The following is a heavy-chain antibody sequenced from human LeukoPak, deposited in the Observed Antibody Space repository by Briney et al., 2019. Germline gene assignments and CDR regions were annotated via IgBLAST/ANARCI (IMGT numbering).Heavy chain of an antibody. CDR2: ISYDGSNK. J-gene: IGHJ4*02. Sequence: GGSLRLSCAASGFTFSSYGMHWVRQAPGKGLEWVAVISYDGSNKYYADSVKGRFTISRDNSKNTLYLQMNSLRAEDTAVYYCANTLEWSPDYWGQGTLVTVSS. CDR1: GFTFSSYG. CDR3: ANTLEWSPDY. V-gene: IGHV3-30*18. D-gene: IGHD3-3*01.